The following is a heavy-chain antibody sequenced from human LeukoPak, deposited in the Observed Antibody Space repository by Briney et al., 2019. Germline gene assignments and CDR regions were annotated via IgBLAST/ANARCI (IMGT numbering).Heavy chain of an antibody. Sequence: ASVKVSCKASGYTFISYGISWVRQAPGQGLEWMGWISGYNGYTHYANNHQGRVTMTTDTSTSTAYMELRSLRSDDTAVYYCARDEARYSSGYYPNWFDPWGQGTLVTVSS. J-gene: IGHJ5*02. CDR1: GYTFISYG. CDR2: ISGYNGYT. V-gene: IGHV1-18*01. CDR3: ARDEARYSSGYYPNWFDP. D-gene: IGHD3-22*01.